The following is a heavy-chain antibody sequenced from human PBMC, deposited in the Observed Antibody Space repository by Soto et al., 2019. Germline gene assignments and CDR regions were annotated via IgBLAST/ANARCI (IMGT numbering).Heavy chain of an antibody. CDR1: GGTFGRYA. CDR2: INAGFGAT. J-gene: IGHJ6*02. CDR3: ATDCSGGSCYGASGMDV. Sequence: QVQLEQSGAEVKKPGSSVKVSCKASGGTFGRYAISWVRRAPGQSLEWMGQINAGFGATDLAQMFQGGVTITADKSTTTVYMELSSLRSDDTAVYYCATDCSGGSCYGASGMDVWGQGTTVTVSS. D-gene: IGHD2-15*01. V-gene: IGHV1-69*06.